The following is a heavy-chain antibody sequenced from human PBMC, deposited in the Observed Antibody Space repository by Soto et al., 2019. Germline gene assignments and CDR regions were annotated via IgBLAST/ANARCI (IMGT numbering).Heavy chain of an antibody. CDR1: GGSISSGGYH. Sequence: SETLSLTCTVSGGSISSGGYHWSWIRQHPGKGLEWIGYIYYSGSTYYNPSLKSRVTISVDTSKNQFSLKLSSVTAADTAVYYCARGADYIGVFDYWGQGTLVTVSS. CDR2: IYYSGST. D-gene: IGHD2-2*02. J-gene: IGHJ4*02. V-gene: IGHV4-31*03. CDR3: ARGADYIGVFDY.